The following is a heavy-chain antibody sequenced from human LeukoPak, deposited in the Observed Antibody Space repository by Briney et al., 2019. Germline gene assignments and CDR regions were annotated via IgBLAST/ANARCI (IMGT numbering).Heavy chain of an antibody. CDR3: ARDGGGYDFGGFGY. J-gene: IGHJ4*02. D-gene: IGHD5-12*01. CDR2: IYTSGST. CDR1: GGSISSGSYY. Sequence: SETLSLTCTVSGGSISSGSYYWSWLLQPAGKGLDWIGHIYTSGSTNYNPSLKSRVTISVDTSKNHFSLKVSSVTAADTAVYYCARDGGGYDFGGFGYWGEGTLVTVSS. V-gene: IGHV4-61*09.